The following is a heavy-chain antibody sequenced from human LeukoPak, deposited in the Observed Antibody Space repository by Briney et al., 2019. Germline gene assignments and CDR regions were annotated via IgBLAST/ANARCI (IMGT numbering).Heavy chain of an antibody. CDR3: AKDRYYDSSVED. V-gene: IGHV3-30*18. CDR1: GFTFSSYG. D-gene: IGHD3-22*01. J-gene: IGHJ4*02. CDR2: ISYDGSNK. Sequence: GGSLRLSCAASGFTFSSYGMHWVRQAPGKGLEWVAVISYDGSNKYYADSVKGRFTISRDNSKNTLYLQMNSLRAEDTAVYYCAKDRYYDSSVEDWGQGTLVTVS.